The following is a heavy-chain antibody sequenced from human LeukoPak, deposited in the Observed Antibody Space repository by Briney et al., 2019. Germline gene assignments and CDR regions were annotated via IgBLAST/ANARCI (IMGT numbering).Heavy chain of an antibody. CDR3: ARDSLGSSWSHFDY. Sequence: SETLSLTCTVSGGSISSYYWSWIRQPPGKGLEWIGYIYYSGSTNYNPSLKSRVTISVDTSKNQFSLKLSSVTAADTAVYYCARDSLGSSWSHFDYWGQGTLVTVSS. CDR1: GGSISSYY. D-gene: IGHD6-13*01. V-gene: IGHV4-59*01. CDR2: IYYSGST. J-gene: IGHJ4*02.